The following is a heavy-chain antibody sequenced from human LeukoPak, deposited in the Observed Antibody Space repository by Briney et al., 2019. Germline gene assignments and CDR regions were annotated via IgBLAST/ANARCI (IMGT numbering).Heavy chain of an antibody. CDR3: ARRTPEFDP. Sequence: PSETLSLTCTVSGGSISSYYWSWIRQPPGKGLEWIGYIYYGGSTNYNPSLKSRVTISVDTSKNQFSLKLSSVTAADTAVYYCARRTPEFDPWGQGTLVTVSS. J-gene: IGHJ5*02. V-gene: IGHV4-59*01. D-gene: IGHD1-14*01. CDR1: GGSISSYY. CDR2: IYYGGST.